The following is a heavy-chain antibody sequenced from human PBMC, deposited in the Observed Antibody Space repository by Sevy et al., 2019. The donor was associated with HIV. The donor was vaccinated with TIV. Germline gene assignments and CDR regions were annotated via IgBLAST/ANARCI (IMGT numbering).Heavy chain of an antibody. CDR3: ARGSTSWYDY. D-gene: IGHD2-8*01. J-gene: IGHJ4*02. V-gene: IGHV1-18*01. CDR2: MSPYNGNK. Sequence: ASVKVSRKASGYTFTTYNIVWVRQAPGQGLEWLAWMSPYNGNKNYAQRVQGRVTMTTVTFTDTAFVELRSLEFDDTATYYCARGSTSWYDYWGQGTLVTVSS. CDR1: GYTFTTYN.